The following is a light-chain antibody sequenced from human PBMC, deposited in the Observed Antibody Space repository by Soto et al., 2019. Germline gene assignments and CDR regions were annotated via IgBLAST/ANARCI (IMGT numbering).Light chain of an antibody. J-gene: IGKJ3*01. CDR3: QQSHSIPYH. V-gene: IGKV1-39*01. CDR2: AAS. CDR1: QIISTN. Sequence: DIQMTQSPSSLSASVGDRVTITCRTSQIISTNLNWYQQKPGKAPKLLIYAASTLQSGVPSRFSGSGSGTDFTLTISSLQPEDFATYFCQQSHSIPYHFGPGTKVDIK.